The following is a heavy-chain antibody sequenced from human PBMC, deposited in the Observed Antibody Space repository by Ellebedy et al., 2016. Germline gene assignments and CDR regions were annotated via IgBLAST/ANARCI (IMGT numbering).Heavy chain of an antibody. CDR1: GGSISSSSYY. Sequence: SETLSLXXTVSGGSISSSSYYWGWIRQPPGKGLEWIGSIYYSGSTYYNPSLKSRVTISVDTSKNQFSLKLSSVTVADTAVYYCARMAVAGILADHWGQGTLVTVPS. D-gene: IGHD6-19*01. CDR3: ARMAVAGILADH. V-gene: IGHV4-39*07. CDR2: IYYSGST. J-gene: IGHJ4*02.